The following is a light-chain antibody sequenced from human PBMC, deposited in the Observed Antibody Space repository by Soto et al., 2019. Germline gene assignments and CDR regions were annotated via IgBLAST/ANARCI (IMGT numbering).Light chain of an antibody. Sequence: SYELTQPLSVSVALGQTAKITCEGNNIGGKNVHWYQQKPGQAPVLVIYRDSNRPSGIPERFSGPNSGNPATLTISRAQAGDEADYYCQVWDSSTEDVIFGGGTQLTVL. CDR2: RDS. J-gene: IGLJ2*01. CDR1: NIGGKN. V-gene: IGLV3-9*01. CDR3: QVWDSSTEDVI.